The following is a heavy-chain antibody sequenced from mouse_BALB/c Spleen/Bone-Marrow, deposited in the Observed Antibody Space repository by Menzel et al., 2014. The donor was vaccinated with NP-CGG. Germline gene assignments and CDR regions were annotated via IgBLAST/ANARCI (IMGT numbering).Heavy chain of an antibody. Sequence: LEESGAELMKPGASVKISCKATGYTFSSYWIEWVKQRPGHGLEWIGEILPGSGSTNYNEKFKGKATFTADTSSNTAYMQLSSLTSEDSTVYYCARRGGWLGYFDVWGAGTTVTVSS. V-gene: IGHV1-9*01. CDR1: GYTFSSYW. J-gene: IGHJ1*01. CDR3: ARRGGWLGYFDV. D-gene: IGHD2-3*01. CDR2: ILPGSGST.